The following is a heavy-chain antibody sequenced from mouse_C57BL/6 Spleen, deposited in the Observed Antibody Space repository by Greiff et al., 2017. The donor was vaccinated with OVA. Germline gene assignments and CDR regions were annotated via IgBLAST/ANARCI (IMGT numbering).Heavy chain of an antibody. V-gene: IGHV5-4*01. CDR2: ISDGGSYT. CDR3: AREALGTGDFDY. D-gene: IGHD3-3*01. Sequence: DVQLVESGGGLVKPGGSLKLSCAASGFTFSSYAMSWVRQTPEKRLEWVATISDGGSYTYYPDNVKGRFTISRDNAKNNLYLQMSHLKSEDTAMYYCAREALGTGDFDYWGQGTTLTVSS. J-gene: IGHJ2*01. CDR1: GFTFSSYA.